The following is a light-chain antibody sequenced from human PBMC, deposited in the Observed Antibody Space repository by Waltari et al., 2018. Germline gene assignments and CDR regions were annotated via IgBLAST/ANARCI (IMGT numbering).Light chain of an antibody. CDR1: QNVDRE. Sequence: EIVLTQSPATLSLSPGEGATLSCRASQNVDRELAWYQHKPGQPPRLVIYDVSDRATGIPARFSGGGSGTDFTLSINRLEPEDLAVYYCLQRYSWPRTFGQGTKLE. CDR3: LQRYSWPRT. V-gene: IGKV3-11*01. J-gene: IGKJ2*01. CDR2: DVS.